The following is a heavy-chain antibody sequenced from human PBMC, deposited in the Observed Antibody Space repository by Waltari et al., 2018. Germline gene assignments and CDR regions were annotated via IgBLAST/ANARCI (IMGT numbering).Heavy chain of an antibody. Sequence: EVQLVESGGGLVKPGGSLRLSCAASGFTFSSYSMNWVRQAPGKGLEWVSSISSSSSYIYYADSVKGRFTISRDNAKNSLYLQMNSLRAEDTAVYYCARDNRGRGYSGYDYYYYYGMDVWGQGTTVTVSS. J-gene: IGHJ6*02. CDR1: GFTFSSYS. V-gene: IGHV3-21*01. CDR3: ARDNRGRGYSGYDYYYYYGMDV. CDR2: ISSSSSYI. D-gene: IGHD5-12*01.